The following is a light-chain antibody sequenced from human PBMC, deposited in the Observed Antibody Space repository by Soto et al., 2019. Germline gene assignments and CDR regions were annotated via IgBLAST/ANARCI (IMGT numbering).Light chain of an antibody. V-gene: IGLV2-18*01. J-gene: IGLJ1*01. CDR3: SLYTSEDAYV. CDR2: EVG. CDR1: STDFVGYNR. Sequence: QSVLTQPPSVSWSPGQSVTISCTGTSTDFVGYNRVSWYQQPPGTAPKLMIYEVGKRPSGVPDRFSGSKSGNTASLTISGLQAADEADYYCSLYTSEDAYVFGTGTKVTVL.